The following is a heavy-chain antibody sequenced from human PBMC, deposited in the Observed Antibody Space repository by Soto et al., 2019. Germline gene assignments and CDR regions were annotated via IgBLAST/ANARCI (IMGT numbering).Heavy chain of an antibody. D-gene: IGHD4-17*01. V-gene: IGHV4-61*01. J-gene: IGHJ4*02. CDR1: GVSVSSGSFY. CDR3: ARGATVTQFDY. CDR2: GSYRGTT. Sequence: PSETLSLTCTVSGVSVSSGSFYWAWIRQPPGKGLEGIGFGSYRGTTNYKPSLKSRVTISVDTSRSQISLKVSSLTAADTAVYYCARGATVTQFDYWGRGTLVTVSS.